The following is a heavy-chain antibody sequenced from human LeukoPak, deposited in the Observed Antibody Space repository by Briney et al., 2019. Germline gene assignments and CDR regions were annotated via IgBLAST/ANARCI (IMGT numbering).Heavy chain of an antibody. CDR3: ARDGWYDY. J-gene: IGHJ4*02. CDR2: IDTAGDT. CDR1: GFTLSSHD. Sequence: PGGSLRLSCAASGFTLSSHDMHWVPQAAGKGLEWVSAIDTAGDTYYPGSVKGRFTISRENAKNSLYLQMNSLRAGDTAVYYCARDGWYDYWGQGTLVTVSS. V-gene: IGHV3-13*01. D-gene: IGHD2-15*01.